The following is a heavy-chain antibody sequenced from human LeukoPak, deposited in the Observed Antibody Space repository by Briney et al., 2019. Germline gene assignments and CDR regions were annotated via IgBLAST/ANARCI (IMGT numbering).Heavy chain of an antibody. CDR1: GYTFTNYY. D-gene: IGHD5-12*01. CDR2: INPNGSTT. V-gene: IGHV1-46*01. CDR3: AREYRHQPD. J-gene: IGHJ4*02. Sequence: GASVKVSCKASGYTFTNYYIHWVRQAPGQGLEWMGVINPNGSTTSCAQKFQGRFTMTWDTSITTAYMELSSLRSEDTAVYYCAREYRHQPDWGQGTLVTVSP.